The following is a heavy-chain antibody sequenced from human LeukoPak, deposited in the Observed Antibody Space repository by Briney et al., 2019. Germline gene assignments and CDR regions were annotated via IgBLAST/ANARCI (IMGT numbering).Heavy chain of an antibody. CDR2: IYSGGST. Sequence: GGSLRLSCAASGFTVSSNHMSWVRQAPGKGLEWVSVIYSGGSTYYADSVKGRFTISRDNSKNTLYLQMNSLRAEDTAVYYCERDRGAAAGYYYYYYMDVWGKGTTVTISS. J-gene: IGHJ6*03. V-gene: IGHV3-66*01. CDR3: ERDRGAAAGYYYYYYMDV. CDR1: GFTVSSNH. D-gene: IGHD6-13*01.